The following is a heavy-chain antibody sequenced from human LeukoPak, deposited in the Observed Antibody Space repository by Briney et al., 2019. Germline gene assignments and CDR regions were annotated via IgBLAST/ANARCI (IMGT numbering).Heavy chain of an antibody. CDR3: ARDYCSSTSCLFDY. CDR1: GYTFTVYH. D-gene: IGHD2-2*01. V-gene: IGHV1-2*06. CDR2: INPNTGGT. Sequence: ASVKVSCKASGYTFTVYHMHWVRQPPGQGLEWMGRINPNTGGTEYAQKFQGRVTMTRDTSISTDYMDLSRLRFDDTAVYYCARDYCSSTSCLFDYRGQGTLVTVSS. J-gene: IGHJ4*02.